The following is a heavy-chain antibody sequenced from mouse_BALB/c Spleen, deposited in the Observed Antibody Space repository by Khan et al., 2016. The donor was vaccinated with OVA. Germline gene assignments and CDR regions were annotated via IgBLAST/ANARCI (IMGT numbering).Heavy chain of an antibody. D-gene: IGHD2-10*01. CDR1: GYTFTSYT. V-gene: IGHV1-4*01. CDR3: VRGGAYQRKGGWFAY. CDR2: INPSNGYT. J-gene: IGHJ3*01. Sequence: VQLQQSGAELARPGASVKMSCKASGYTFTSYTIDWIKERPGHGLEWIGYINPSNGYTNYNQKFKDKATLTTDKSSTTAYLQLSGLTSDDSAVYYCVRGGAYQRKGGWFAYWGQGTLVTVSA.